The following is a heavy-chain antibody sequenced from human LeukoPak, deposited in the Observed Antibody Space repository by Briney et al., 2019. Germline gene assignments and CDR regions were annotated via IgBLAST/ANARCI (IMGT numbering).Heavy chain of an antibody. J-gene: IGHJ4*02. CDR1: GFTFSSYA. CDR3: ASVVITWGGPGYFDY. Sequence: PGGSLRLSCAASGFTFSSYAMTWVRQAPGKGLEWVSAITGGGDTTYYADSVKGRFTISRDNSKNTLYLQMNSLRAEDTAVYYCASVVITWGGPGYFDYWGQGTLVTVSS. CDR2: ITGGGDTT. V-gene: IGHV3-23*01. D-gene: IGHD3-16*01.